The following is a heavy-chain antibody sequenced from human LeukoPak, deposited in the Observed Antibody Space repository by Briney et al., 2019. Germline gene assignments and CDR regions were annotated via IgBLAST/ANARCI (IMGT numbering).Heavy chain of an antibody. CDR1: GFTFDDYG. J-gene: IGHJ6*03. D-gene: IGHD2-15*01. CDR3: ARVARYCSGGSCYSNYYYMDV. Sequence: PGGSLRLSCAASGFTFDDYGMSWVRQAPGKGLEWVSGINWNGGSTGHADSVKGRFTISRDNAKNSLYLQMNSLRAEDTALYYCARVARYCSGGSCYSNYYYMDVWGEGTTVTVSS. V-gene: IGHV3-20*04. CDR2: INWNGGST.